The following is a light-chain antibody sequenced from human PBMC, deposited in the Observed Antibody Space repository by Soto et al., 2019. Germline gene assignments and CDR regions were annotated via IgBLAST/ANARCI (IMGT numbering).Light chain of an antibody. CDR3: QQYNSYSRT. CDR1: QSISSW. V-gene: IGKV1-5*01. J-gene: IGKJ1*01. Sequence: DIQMIQSPSTLSASVGDRVTITCRASQSISSWLAWYQQKPGKAPKLLIYDASSLGSGVPSRFSGSGSGTEFTLTISSLQPDDFATYYCQQYNSYSRTFGQGTKVEIK. CDR2: DAS.